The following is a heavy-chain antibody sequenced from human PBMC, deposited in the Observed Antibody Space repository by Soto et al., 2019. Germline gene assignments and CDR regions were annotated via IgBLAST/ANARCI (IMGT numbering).Heavy chain of an antibody. D-gene: IGHD6-13*01. Sequence: SETLSLTCTVSGGSISSGGYYWSWIRQHPGKGLEWIGYIYYSGSTYYNPSLKSRVTISVDTSKNQFSLKLSSVTAADTAVYYCARDLGIAAAGVDAFHIWGQGTMVTVSS. CDR1: GGSISSGGYY. V-gene: IGHV4-31*03. CDR3: ARDLGIAAAGVDAFHI. CDR2: IYYSGST. J-gene: IGHJ3*02.